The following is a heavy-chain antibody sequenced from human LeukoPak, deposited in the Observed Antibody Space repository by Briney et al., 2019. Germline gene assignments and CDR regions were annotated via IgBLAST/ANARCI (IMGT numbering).Heavy chain of an antibody. CDR2: INHSGST. CDR3: ARSLGYSYISARPKPFDY. D-gene: IGHD5-18*01. J-gene: IGHJ4*02. Sequence: SETLSLTCAVYGGSFSGYYWSWIRQPPGKGLEWIGEINHSGSTNYNPSLKSRVTISVDASKNQFSLKLSSVTAADTAVYYRARSLGYSYISARPKPFDYWGQGTLVTVSS. V-gene: IGHV4-34*01. CDR1: GGSFSGYY.